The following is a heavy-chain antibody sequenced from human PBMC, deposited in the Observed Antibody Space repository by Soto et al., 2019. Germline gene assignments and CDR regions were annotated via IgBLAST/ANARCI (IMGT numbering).Heavy chain of an antibody. D-gene: IGHD1-26*01. Sequence: ASETLSLTCTVSGGSISSSSYYWGWIRQPPGKGLEWIGSIYYSGSTYYNPSLKSRVTISVDTSKNQFSLKLSSVTAADTAVYYCARPILGATTGGYYFDFWGQGTLVPVSA. J-gene: IGHJ4*02. CDR3: ARPILGATTGGYYFDF. V-gene: IGHV4-39*01. CDR2: IYYSGST. CDR1: GGSISSSSYY.